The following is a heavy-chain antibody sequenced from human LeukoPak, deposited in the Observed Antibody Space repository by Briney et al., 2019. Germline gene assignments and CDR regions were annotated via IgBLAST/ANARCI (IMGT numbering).Heavy chain of an antibody. Sequence: GASVKVSCMASGYTFTSYDINWVRQATGQGLEWMGWMSPNSGNTGYAQKFQGRVTMTRNTSISTAYMELSSLRSEDTAVYYCAREITIFGVANVNWFDPWGQGTLVTVSS. J-gene: IGHJ5*02. D-gene: IGHD3-3*01. V-gene: IGHV1-8*01. CDR2: MSPNSGNT. CDR3: AREITIFGVANVNWFDP. CDR1: GYTFTSYD.